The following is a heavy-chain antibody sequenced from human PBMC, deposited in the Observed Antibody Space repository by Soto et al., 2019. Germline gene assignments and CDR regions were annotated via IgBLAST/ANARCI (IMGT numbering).Heavy chain of an antibody. CDR3: ARGESQQPRDY. V-gene: IGHV4-4*02. D-gene: IGHD6-13*01. CDR1: GDSISSSKW. J-gene: IGHJ4*02. CDR2: IYHSGST. Sequence: QVQLQESGPGLVKPSGTLSLTCAVSGDSISSSKWWSWVRQPPGKGLEWIGEIYHSGSTNYNPSLKSRVIISGDKSESQFSLNLSSVTDADTAVCYCARGESQQPRDYWGQGTLVTVSS.